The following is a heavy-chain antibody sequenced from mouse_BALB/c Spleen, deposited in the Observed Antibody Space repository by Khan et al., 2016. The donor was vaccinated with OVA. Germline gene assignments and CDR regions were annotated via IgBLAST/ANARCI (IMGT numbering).Heavy chain of an antibody. CDR3: TRSLKYVGSWFAY. J-gene: IGHJ3*01. CDR2: INTYTGEP. D-gene: IGHD2-14*01. V-gene: IGHV9-1*02. CDR1: GYTFTNYG. Sequence: QIQLVQSGPELKKPGETVKISCKASGYTFTNYGMNWVKQAPGKALKWMGWINTYTGEPTYADDFKGRFAFSLETSASTAYLQINDLTNEDIATYFCTRSLKYVGSWFAYWGQGTLVTVSA.